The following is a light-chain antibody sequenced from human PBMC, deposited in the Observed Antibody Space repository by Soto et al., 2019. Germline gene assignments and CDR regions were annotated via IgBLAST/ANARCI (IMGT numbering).Light chain of an antibody. J-gene: IGKJ1*01. CDR3: TT. V-gene: IGKV3D-7*01. CDR2: GAS. CDR1: QSVSSSY. Sequence: PGERVTLSCRASQSVSSSYLTWYQQKPGQAPRLLIYGASTRATSIPARFSGSGSGTDFTLTISSLQPEDFAVYSPTTFGQGTKVDIK.